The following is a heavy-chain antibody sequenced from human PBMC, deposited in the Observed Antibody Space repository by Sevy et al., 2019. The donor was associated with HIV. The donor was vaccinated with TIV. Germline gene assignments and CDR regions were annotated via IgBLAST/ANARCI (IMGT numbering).Heavy chain of an antibody. CDR2: LSFGCGEI. D-gene: IGHD2-8*01. Sequence: GGCLRLSCAASGFTFSKYSMSWVRQPPGKGLEGVSTLSFGCGEINHADSVKGRFTISRNNSKNSLYLQMNNLRAEDTAVYYCAREGCTKPHDYWGQGTLVHVSS. CDR3: AREGCTKPHDY. V-gene: IGHV3-23*01. CDR1: GFTFSKYS. J-gene: IGHJ4*02.